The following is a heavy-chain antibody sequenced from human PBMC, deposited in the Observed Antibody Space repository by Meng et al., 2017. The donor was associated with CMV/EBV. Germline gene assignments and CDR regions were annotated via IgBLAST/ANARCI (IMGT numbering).Heavy chain of an antibody. J-gene: IGHJ5*02. D-gene: IGHD3-22*01. CDR3: ARGVVTMIVVYDP. CDR1: GGSISSSSYY. Sequence: LLLPDPGPVLVKPSDTLSLTCTVSGGSISSSSYYWGWIRQPPGKGLEWIGSIYYSGSTYYNPSLKSRVTISVDTSKNQFSLKLSSVTAADTAVYYCARGVVTMIVVYDPWGQGTLVTVSS. CDR2: IYYSGST. V-gene: IGHV4-39*07.